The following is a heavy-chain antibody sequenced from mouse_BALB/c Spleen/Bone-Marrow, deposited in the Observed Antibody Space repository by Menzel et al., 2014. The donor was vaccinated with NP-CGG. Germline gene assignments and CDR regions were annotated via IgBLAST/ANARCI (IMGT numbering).Heavy chain of an antibody. CDR1: GFTFSSYT. Sequence: EVKLVESGGGLVKPGGSLKLSCAASGFTFSSYTMSWVRQTQEKRLEWVATISSGGSYTYYPDSVKGRFTISRDNAKNTLYLQMSSLKSEDTAMYYCTRSYYRYDEEAWFAYWGQGTLVTVSA. V-gene: IGHV5-6-4*01. CDR3: TRSYYRYDEEAWFAY. J-gene: IGHJ3*01. D-gene: IGHD2-14*01. CDR2: ISSGGSYT.